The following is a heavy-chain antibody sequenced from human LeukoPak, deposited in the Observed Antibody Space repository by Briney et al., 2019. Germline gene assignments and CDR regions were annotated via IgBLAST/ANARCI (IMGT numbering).Heavy chain of an antibody. Sequence: GRSLRLSCAASGFTFSSYGMHWVRQAPGKGLEWVAVISYDGSNKYYADSVKGRFTISRDNSKNTLYLQMNSLRAEDTAVYYCARDPETSGWYNYWGQGTLVTVSS. D-gene: IGHD6-19*01. CDR3: ARDPETSGWYNY. CDR1: GFTFSSYG. CDR2: ISYDGSNK. V-gene: IGHV3-30*03. J-gene: IGHJ4*02.